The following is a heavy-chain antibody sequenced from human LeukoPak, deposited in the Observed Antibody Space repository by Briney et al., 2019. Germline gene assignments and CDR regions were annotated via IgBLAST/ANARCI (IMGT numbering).Heavy chain of an antibody. CDR3: ARDHLFRWELRETYDAFDI. J-gene: IGHJ3*02. Sequence: ASVKVSCKASGYTFTSYGISWVRQAPGQGLEWMGWISAYNGNTNYAQKLQGRVTMTTDTSTSTAYMELRSLRSDDTAVYYCARDHLFRWELRETYDAFDIWGQGTMVTVSS. D-gene: IGHD1-26*01. CDR1: GYTFTSYG. V-gene: IGHV1-18*01. CDR2: ISAYNGNT.